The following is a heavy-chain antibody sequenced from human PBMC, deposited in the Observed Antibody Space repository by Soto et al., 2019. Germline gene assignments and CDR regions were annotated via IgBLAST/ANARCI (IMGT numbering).Heavy chain of an antibody. J-gene: IGHJ3*02. CDR2: INWNGGST. CDR1: GFTFDDYG. CDR3: ARCRGSSTGCYGAFDI. V-gene: IGHV3-20*01. Sequence: GGSLRLSCAASGFTFDDYGMSWVRQAPGKGLEWVSGINWNGGSTGYADSVKGRFTISRDNAKNSLYLQMNSLRAEDTALYHCARCRGSSTGCYGAFDIWGQGTMVTVSS. D-gene: IGHD2-2*01.